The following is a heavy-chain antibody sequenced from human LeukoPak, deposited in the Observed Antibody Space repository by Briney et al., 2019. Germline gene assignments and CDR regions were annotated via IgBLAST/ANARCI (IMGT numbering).Heavy chain of an antibody. J-gene: IGHJ4*02. CDR2: ISGSGGST. CDR1: GLTFNSHA. D-gene: IGHD3-22*01. Sequence: QPGGSLRLSCAASGLTFNSHAMSWVRQAPGKGLEWVSAISGSGGSTSYADSVRGRFTISRDNPKNTLYLQMNSLRAEDTAVYYCAKDRDSSGYYDYWGQGTLVTVSS. CDR3: AKDRDSSGYYDY. V-gene: IGHV3-23*01.